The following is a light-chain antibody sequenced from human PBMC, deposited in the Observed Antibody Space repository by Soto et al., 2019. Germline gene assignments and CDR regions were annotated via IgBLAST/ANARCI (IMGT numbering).Light chain of an antibody. CDR3: QQYHIYWA. V-gene: IGKV1-5*03. Sequence: DIPMTQSPSTLSASVGDRVTITCRASQSISDWLAWYQQKPGKAPKLLIYKASSLEIGVPSRFSGSGSGTEFTLTISCLQPDDFATYYCQQYHIYWAFGQGTKV. CDR1: QSISDW. J-gene: IGKJ1*01. CDR2: KAS.